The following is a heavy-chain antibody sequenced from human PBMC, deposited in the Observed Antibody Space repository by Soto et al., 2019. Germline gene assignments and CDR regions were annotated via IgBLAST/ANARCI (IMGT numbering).Heavy chain of an antibody. V-gene: IGHV5-51*01. D-gene: IGHD5-18*01. Sequence: PGESLKISCKGSGYSFTSYWIGWVRQMPGKGLEWMGLIYPGASDPRSSPSFQGQVTISADKSISTAYLQWSSLKASDTAMYYCARTESGYSYGFADVWGQGTTVTVSS. J-gene: IGHJ6*02. CDR2: IYPGASDP. CDR1: GYSFTSYW. CDR3: ARTESGYSYGFADV.